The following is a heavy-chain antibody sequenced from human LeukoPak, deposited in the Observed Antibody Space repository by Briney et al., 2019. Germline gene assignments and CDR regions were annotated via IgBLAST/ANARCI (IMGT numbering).Heavy chain of an antibody. CDR3: ARGSKNRYSSSWYRFDP. CDR2: VNPNSGNT. D-gene: IGHD6-13*01. CDR1: GYTFTSYD. J-gene: IGHJ5*02. V-gene: IGHV1-8*01. Sequence: ASVKVSCKASGYTFTSYDINWVRQATGQGLEWMGWVNPNSGNTGCAQKFQGRVTMTRNTSISTAYMELSSLRSEDTAVYYCARGSKNRYSSSWYRFDPWGQGTLVTVSS.